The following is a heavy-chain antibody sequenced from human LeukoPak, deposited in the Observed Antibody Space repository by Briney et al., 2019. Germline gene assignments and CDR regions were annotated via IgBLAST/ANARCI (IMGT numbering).Heavy chain of an antibody. CDR2: IYYSGST. D-gene: IGHD3-3*01. CDR1: GGSISSSSYY. J-gene: IGHJ5*02. CDR3: ASHYDFWSGYPFDP. V-gene: IGHV4-39*01. Sequence: SETLSLTCTVSGGSISSSSYYWGWIRQPPGKGLEWIGSIYYSGSTYYNPSLKSRVTISVDTSKNQFSLKLSSVTAADTAVYYCASHYDFWSGYPFDPWGQGTPVTVSS.